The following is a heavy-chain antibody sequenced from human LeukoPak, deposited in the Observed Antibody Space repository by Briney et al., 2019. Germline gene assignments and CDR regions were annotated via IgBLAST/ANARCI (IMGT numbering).Heavy chain of an antibody. D-gene: IGHD3-10*01. J-gene: IGHJ4*02. CDR3: AKNRGAIMSSRVGCDY. CDR1: GFTFNNDA. CDR2: ISGSGGST. V-gene: IGHV3-23*01. Sequence: GGSLRLSCAASGFTFNNDAMTWVRQAPGKGLEWVSVISGSGGSTYYADSAKGRFTISRDNPKNTLYLQMNTLRAEDTAVYYCAKNRGAIMSSRVGCDYWGQGVLVTVSS.